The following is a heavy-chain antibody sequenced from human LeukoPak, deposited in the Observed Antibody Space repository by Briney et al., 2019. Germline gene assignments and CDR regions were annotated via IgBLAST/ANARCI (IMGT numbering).Heavy chain of an antibody. CDR2: ISGSGGST. V-gene: IGHV3-23*01. Sequence: PGGSLRLSCAASGFTFSSYARSWVRQAQGKGLEWVSAISGSGGSTYYADSVKGRFTISRDNSKNTLYLQMNSLRAEDTAVYYCAHISSSWPDYWGQGTLVTVSS. CDR3: AHISSSWPDY. J-gene: IGHJ4*02. CDR1: GFTFSSYA. D-gene: IGHD6-13*01.